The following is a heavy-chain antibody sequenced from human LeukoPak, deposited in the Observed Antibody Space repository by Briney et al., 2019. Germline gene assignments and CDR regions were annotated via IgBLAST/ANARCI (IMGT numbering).Heavy chain of an antibody. J-gene: IGHJ6*03. CDR1: GFTVSSNY. D-gene: IGHD1-26*01. Sequence: GGSLRLSCAASGFTVSSNYMSWVRQAPGKGLEWVSVIYSGGSTYYADSVKGRFTISRDNAKNSLYLQLNSLRAEDTAVYYCARDPYSGSYSDYYYYYMDVWGKGTTVTVSS. V-gene: IGHV3-53*01. CDR2: IYSGGST. CDR3: ARDPYSGSYSDYYYYYMDV.